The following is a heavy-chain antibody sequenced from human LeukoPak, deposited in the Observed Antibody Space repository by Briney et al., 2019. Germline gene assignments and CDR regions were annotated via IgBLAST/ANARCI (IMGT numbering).Heavy chain of an antibody. Sequence: GGSLRLSCAASGFSFSNYALSWVRQAPGKGLEWVSSISGSGGTTYYADSVTGRFTISRDNSKNTLYLQMNRLRAEDTAVYPCAKHFGFISSWYNYWGQGTLVTVSS. V-gene: IGHV3-23*01. J-gene: IGHJ4*02. CDR3: AKHFGFISSWYNY. CDR2: ISGSGGTT. CDR1: GFSFSNYA. D-gene: IGHD6-13*01.